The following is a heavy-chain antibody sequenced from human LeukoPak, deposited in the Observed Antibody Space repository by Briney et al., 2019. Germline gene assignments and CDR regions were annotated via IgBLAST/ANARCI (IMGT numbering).Heavy chain of an antibody. CDR1: GSTFTSYG. CDR3: AKGASDYVWGSFRPPDDY. J-gene: IGHJ4*02. V-gene: IGHV3-30*18. Sequence: GRSLRLSCAASGSTFTSYGMHWVRQAPGKGLEWVAVISTDGSNEYYADSVKGRFTISRDNSKNTLYLQMNSLRAEDTAVYYCAKGASDYVWGSFRPPDDYWGQGTLVTVSS. D-gene: IGHD3-16*02. CDR2: ISTDGSNE.